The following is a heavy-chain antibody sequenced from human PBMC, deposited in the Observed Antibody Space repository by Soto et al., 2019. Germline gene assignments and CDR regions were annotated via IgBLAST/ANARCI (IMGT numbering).Heavy chain of an antibody. J-gene: IGHJ6*02. CDR2: ISYDGSNK. Sequence: GGSLRLSCAASGFTFISYGMHWVRQAPGKGLEGVAVISYDGSNKYYADSVKGRFTISRDNSKNTLYLQMNSLRAEDTAVYYCAKDVVVGATTGLGDYYYYYGMDVWGQGTTVTVSS. CDR3: AKDVVVGATTGLGDYYYYYGMDV. V-gene: IGHV3-30*18. CDR1: GFTFISYG. D-gene: IGHD1-26*01.